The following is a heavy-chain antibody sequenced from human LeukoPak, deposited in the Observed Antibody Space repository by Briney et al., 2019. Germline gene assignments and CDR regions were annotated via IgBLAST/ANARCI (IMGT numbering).Heavy chain of an antibody. CDR1: GASLSSYF. D-gene: IGHD2-15*01. Sequence: SQTLSLTCTVSGASLSSYFWSWIRQPPGKGLEWIGYVYDSGSTNYNPSLKSRVTISLDTSKSHFSLKRSSVTAVDTAVYYCARYVAAGGFDYWGQGTLVTVSS. V-gene: IGHV4-59*01. CDR2: VYDSGST. CDR3: ARYVAAGGFDY. J-gene: IGHJ4*02.